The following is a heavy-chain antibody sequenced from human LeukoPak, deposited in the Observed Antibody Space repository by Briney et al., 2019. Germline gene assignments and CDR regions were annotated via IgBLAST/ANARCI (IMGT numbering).Heavy chain of an antibody. CDR1: GVSINGYC. D-gene: IGHD7-27*01. CDR3: ARGTTGAYFGTPPYFDY. CDR2: IYYSGST. V-gene: IGHV4-59*01. J-gene: IGHJ4*02. Sequence: SEPLSLTCSVSGVSINGYCWSWIRQSPGKGLECIGYIYYSGSTNYNPSLESRVTISLDTSRNQFSLRLQSVTAADTAVYFCARGTTGAYFGTPPYFDYWGQGSLVTVSS.